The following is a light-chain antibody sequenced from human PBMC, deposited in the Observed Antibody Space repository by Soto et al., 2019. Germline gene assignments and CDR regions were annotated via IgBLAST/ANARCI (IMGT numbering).Light chain of an antibody. V-gene: IGKV3-15*01. J-gene: IGKJ1*01. CDR1: QSVSSN. Sequence: EIVMTQSPATLSVSPGERATLSCRASQSVSSNLAWYQQKPGQAPRLLIYGASTRATGIPARFSGSGSGTELTLTISSLQSEDFAVYYCQQHNNWLPWTFGQGTKVEIK. CDR3: QQHNNWLPWT. CDR2: GAS.